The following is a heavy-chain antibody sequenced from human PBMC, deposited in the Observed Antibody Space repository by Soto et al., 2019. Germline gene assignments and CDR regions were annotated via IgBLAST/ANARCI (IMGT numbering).Heavy chain of an antibody. CDR3: ARVYWRDYCYYWGSSYYYYMVF. V-gene: IGHV3-7*01. CDR1: GFTFSSYW. D-gene: IGHD4-17*01. CDR2: IKQDGSEK. J-gene: IGHJ6*03. Sequence: GGSLRLSCAASGFTFSSYWMSWVRQAPGKGLEWVANIKQDGSEKYYVDSVKGRFTISRDNAKNSLYLQMNSLRAEDTAVYYCARVYWRDYCYYWGSSYYYYMVFRDKGTTVTVPS.